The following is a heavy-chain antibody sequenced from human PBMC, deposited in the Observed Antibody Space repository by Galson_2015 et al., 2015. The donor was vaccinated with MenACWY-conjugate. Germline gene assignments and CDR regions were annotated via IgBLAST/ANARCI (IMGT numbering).Heavy chain of an antibody. CDR1: GFTFSSYG. D-gene: IGHD5-24*01. CDR3: AKEDQRWLQWGAFDI. Sequence: SLRLSCAASGFTFSSYGMHWVRQAPGKGLEWVAFIRYDGSNKYYADSVKGRFTISRDNSKNTLYLQMNSLRAEDTAVYYCAKEDQRWLQWGAFDIWGQGTMVTVSS. J-gene: IGHJ3*02. CDR2: IRYDGSNK. V-gene: IGHV3-30*02.